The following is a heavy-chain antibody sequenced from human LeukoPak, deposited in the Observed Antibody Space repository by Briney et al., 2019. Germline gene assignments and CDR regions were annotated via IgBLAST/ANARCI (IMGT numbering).Heavy chain of an antibody. CDR1: GYTFTSYA. CDR2: INAGNGNT. CDR3: ARDLAGATTGTIPLFDY. V-gene: IGHV1-3*01. Sequence: AASVKVSCKASGYTFTSYAMHWVRQAPGQRLEWMGWINAGNGNTKYSQKFQGRVTITRDTSASTAYMELSSLRSDDTAVYYCARDLAGATTGTIPLFDYWGQGTLVTVSS. J-gene: IGHJ4*02. D-gene: IGHD1-7*01.